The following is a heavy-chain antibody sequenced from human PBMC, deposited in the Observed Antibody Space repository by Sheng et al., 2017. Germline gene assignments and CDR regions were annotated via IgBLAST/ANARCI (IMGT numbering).Heavy chain of an antibody. D-gene: IGHD3-10*02. V-gene: IGHV4-34*01. J-gene: IGHJ5*02. Sequence: QVQLQQWGAGLLKPSGTLSLTCAVSGGSFSGFFWSWIRQPPGKELEWIGEINHSGSINYNPSLKSRVTISVDTSQNDFSLNLTSVTTADTAVYYCARGRKHYYLRGLPKRGNWFDPSGPREPSVTV. CDR1: GGSFSGFF. CDR3: ARGRKHYYLRGLPKRGNWFDP. CDR2: INHSGSI.